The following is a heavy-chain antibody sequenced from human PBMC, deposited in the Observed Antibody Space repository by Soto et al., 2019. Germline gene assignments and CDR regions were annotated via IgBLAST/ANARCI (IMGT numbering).Heavy chain of an antibody. J-gene: IGHJ5*01. D-gene: IGHD2-21*02. CDR1: VGSISSYY. CDR2: IYYSGSA. Sequence: ETLSLTCTVSVGSISSYYWSWIRQPPGKGLEWIGYIYYSGSANYNPSLKSRVTISVDTSENQFSLKLSSVKAEDTAVYYCTRPDSASYCGGDCYLYSWFDSWGQGALVTVSS. V-gene: IGHV4-59*12. CDR3: TRPDSASYCGGDCYLYSWFDS.